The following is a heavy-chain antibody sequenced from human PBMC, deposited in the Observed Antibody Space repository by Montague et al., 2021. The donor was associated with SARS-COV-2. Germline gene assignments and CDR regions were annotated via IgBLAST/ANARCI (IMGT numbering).Heavy chain of an antibody. D-gene: IGHD6-19*01. CDR1: GDSVSSNSGA. Sequence: CAISGDSVSSNSGAWNWIRLSPSRGLEWLGWTYYRSKWYVDYAGSVRSRITINPDTSKNQFSLQMSSVTPNDTAVYYCARSKLLRSGYSSGWYGPGWFDPWGQGTPVTVSS. CDR2: TYYRSKWYV. V-gene: IGHV6-1*01. CDR3: ARSKLLRSGYSSGWYGPGWFDP. J-gene: IGHJ5*02.